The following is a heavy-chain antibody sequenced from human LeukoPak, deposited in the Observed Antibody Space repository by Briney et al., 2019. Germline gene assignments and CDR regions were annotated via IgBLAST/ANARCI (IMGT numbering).Heavy chain of an antibody. CDR2: IIPIFGTA. Sequence: SVKVSCKASGGTFSSYAISWVRQAPGQRLEWMGGIIPIFGTANYAQKFQCRVTITADESTSTAYMELSSLRSEDTAVYYCALPRLPTDQNAFDIWGQGTMVTVSS. D-gene: IGHD4-11*01. CDR1: GGTFSSYA. CDR3: ALPRLPTDQNAFDI. V-gene: IGHV1-69*13. J-gene: IGHJ3*02.